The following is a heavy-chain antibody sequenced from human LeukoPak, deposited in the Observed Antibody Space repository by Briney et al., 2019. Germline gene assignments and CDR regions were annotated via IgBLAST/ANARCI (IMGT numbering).Heavy chain of an antibody. J-gene: IGHJ4*02. D-gene: IGHD2-15*01. Sequence: SETLSLTCAVYSGSLSGYYWSWIRQPPGKGLEWIGEINQSGSTNYNPSLKSRVTISVDTSMNYFSLRLSSVTAAGTAVYYCARGRVAATSVTSFWGQGTLVTVSS. V-gene: IGHV4-34*01. CDR3: ARGRVAATSVTSF. CDR2: INQSGST. CDR1: SGSLSGYY.